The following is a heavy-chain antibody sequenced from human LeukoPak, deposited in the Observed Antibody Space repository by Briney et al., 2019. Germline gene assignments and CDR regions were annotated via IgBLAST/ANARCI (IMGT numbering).Heavy chain of an antibody. CDR1: GGSFSGYY. V-gene: IGHV4-34*01. J-gene: IGHJ3*01. CDR2: VDIDAHT. Sequence: SETLSLTCAVYGGSFSGYYWSRVRQPPGKGLEWIGEVDIDAHTSSNPSLKSRVTISADSSKNQFTLTLRSLTAADTALYYCVRQIGACAFDSWGQGTSVTVSS. D-gene: IGHD3-3*01. CDR3: VRQIGACAFDS.